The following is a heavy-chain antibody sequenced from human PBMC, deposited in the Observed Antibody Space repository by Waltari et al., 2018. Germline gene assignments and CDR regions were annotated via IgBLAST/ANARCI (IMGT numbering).Heavy chain of an antibody. J-gene: IGHJ3*02. Sequence: QVQLQESGPGLVKPSETLSLTCTVSGGSISSYYWSWIRQPPGKGLEWIGYIYYSGSTNYNPSLKSRVTISVDTSKNQFSLKLSSVTAADTAVYYCATQMATDGIADAFDIWGQGTMVTVSS. V-gene: IGHV4-59*01. CDR3: ATQMATDGIADAFDI. CDR2: IYYSGST. D-gene: IGHD5-12*01. CDR1: GGSISSYY.